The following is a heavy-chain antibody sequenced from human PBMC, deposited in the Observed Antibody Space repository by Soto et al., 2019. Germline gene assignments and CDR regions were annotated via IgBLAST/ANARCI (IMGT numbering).Heavy chain of an antibody. CDR3: ARAPPDSIAARGDYYYYGMDV. CDR2: ISSSSSYI. D-gene: IGHD6-6*01. Sequence: KTGGSLRLSCAASGFTFSSYSMNWVRQAPGKGLEWVSSISSSSSYIYYADSVKGRFTISRDNAKNSLYLQMNSLRAEDTAVYYCARAPPDSIAARGDYYYYGMDVWGQGTTVTVSS. J-gene: IGHJ6*02. V-gene: IGHV3-21*01. CDR1: GFTFSSYS.